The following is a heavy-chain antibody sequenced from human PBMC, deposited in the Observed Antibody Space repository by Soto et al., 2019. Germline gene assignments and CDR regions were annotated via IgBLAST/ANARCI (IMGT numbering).Heavy chain of an antibody. J-gene: IGHJ6*02. V-gene: IGHV5-51*01. D-gene: IGHD1-26*01. CDR1: GFIFTNFW. CDR3: ARLHRDYSFVPYSVDV. CDR2: ISPHDSET. Sequence: PVESLKISCEGSGFIFTNFWIGWVRQMPGKGLESMGIISPHDSETRYSPSFQGQVTISLDKAINTAYLQWNNLRASDTAIYYCARLHRDYSFVPYSVDVWGQGTTVTAP.